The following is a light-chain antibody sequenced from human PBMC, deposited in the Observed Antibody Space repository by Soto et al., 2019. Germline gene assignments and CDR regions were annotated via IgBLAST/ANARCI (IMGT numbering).Light chain of an antibody. Sequence: QSALTQPASVSGSPGQSITISCTGTSSDVGIYNYVSWYHQHPGKAPKLMIYEVSHRPPGVSNRFSGSKYGTTAALTISGRHADEDEDYYCSSSKGSSTSFVFGSGTKLTVL. CDR3: SSSKGSSTSFV. CDR1: SSDVGIYNY. J-gene: IGLJ1*01. V-gene: IGLV2-14*01. CDR2: EVS.